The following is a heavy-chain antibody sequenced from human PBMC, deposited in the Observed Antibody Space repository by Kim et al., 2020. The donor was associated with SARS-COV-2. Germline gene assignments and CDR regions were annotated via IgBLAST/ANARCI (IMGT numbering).Heavy chain of an antibody. V-gene: IGHV4-34*01. Sequence: PETLSLTCAVYGGSFSGYSWSWIRQPPGKGLEWIGEINHSGSTNYNPSLKSRVTISVDTSKNQFSLKLSSVTAADTAVYYCARVVRNSGSGSYYGYYYYG. J-gene: IGHJ6*01. CDR1: GGSFSGYS. CDR3: ARVVRNSGSGSYYGYYYYG. CDR2: INHSGST. D-gene: IGHD3-10*01.